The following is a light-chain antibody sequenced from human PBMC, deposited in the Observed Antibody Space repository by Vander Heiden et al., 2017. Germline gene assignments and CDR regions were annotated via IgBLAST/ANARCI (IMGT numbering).Light chain of an antibody. CDR1: QDISNY. V-gene: IGKV1-33*01. CDR2: DAS. J-gene: IGKJ4*01. CDR3: QQYDNLPLT. Sequence: DIQMTQSPSSLSASVGDRVTITCQASQDISNYLNWCQQKPGKAPKLLIYDASNLETGVPSRISGSGSGTDFTFTISSLQPEDIATYYCQQYDNLPLTFGGGTKVEIK.